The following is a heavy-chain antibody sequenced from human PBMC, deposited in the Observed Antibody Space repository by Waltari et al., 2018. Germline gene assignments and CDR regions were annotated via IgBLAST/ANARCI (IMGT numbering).Heavy chain of an antibody. CDR3: ARDRGRGLYLDS. J-gene: IGHJ4*02. CDR1: GETMSERHW. CDR2: IRRGGRS. D-gene: IGHD3-10*01. Sequence: QLQLQQSGPGLVKPSESLTLTCPVFGETMSERHWWSWVRQAPGKGLQWIGQIRRGGRSNYTPSLESRVTVSLDASNNQFSLKLFSATAADTAVYYCARDRGRGLYLDSWGQGTLVTVSP. V-gene: IGHV4-4*02.